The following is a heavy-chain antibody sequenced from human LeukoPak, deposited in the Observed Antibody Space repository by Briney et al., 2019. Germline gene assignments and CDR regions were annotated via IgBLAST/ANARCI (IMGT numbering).Heavy chain of an antibody. J-gene: IGHJ5*02. CDR2: ISSSSSTK. Sequence: GGSLTLSCAASGFTFSSYSMNWVRQAPGKGREWVSYISSSSSTKYYADSVKGRFTISRDNAKNSLYLQMNSLRAEDTAVYYCARDRRSGSYRNWFDPWGQGTLVTVSS. CDR3: ARDRRSGSYRNWFDP. CDR1: GFTFSSYS. D-gene: IGHD1-26*01. V-gene: IGHV3-48*01.